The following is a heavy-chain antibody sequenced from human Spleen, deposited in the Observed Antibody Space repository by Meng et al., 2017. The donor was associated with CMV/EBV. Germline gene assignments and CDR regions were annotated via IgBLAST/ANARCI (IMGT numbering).Heavy chain of an antibody. CDR3: AKVRWGTAVDAFDI. CDR1: GFTFSNYA. D-gene: IGHD2-8*02. CDR2: IYSGGSST. V-gene: IGHV3-23*03. J-gene: IGHJ3*02. Sequence: LSLTCAASGFTFSNYAMTWVRQAPGKGLEWVSVIYSGGSSTYYADSVKGRFTISRDNSKNTLYLQMNSLRAEDTAVYYCAKVRWGTAVDAFDIWGQGTMVTVSS.